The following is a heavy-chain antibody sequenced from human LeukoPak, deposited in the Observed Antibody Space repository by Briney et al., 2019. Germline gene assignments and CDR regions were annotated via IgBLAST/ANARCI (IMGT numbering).Heavy chain of an antibody. J-gene: IGHJ1*01. CDR3: AKLGYSGSCDAEYFQH. D-gene: IGHD1-26*01. CDR1: GFTFSSYA. Sequence: AGGSLRLSCAASGFTFSSYAMSWVRQAPGKGLEWVSAISGSGGSTYYADSVKGRFTISRDNSKNTLYLQMNSLRAEDTAVYYCAKLGYSGSCDAEYFQHWGQGTLVTVSS. CDR2: ISGSGGST. V-gene: IGHV3-23*01.